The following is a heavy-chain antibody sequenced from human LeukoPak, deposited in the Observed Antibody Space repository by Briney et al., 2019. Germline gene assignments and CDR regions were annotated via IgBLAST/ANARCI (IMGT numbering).Heavy chain of an antibody. Sequence: SETLSLTCTVSGGFISNYYWSWLRQSPEKGLEWIGCLYYTWGTNYNPSLKSRVTISVDTSQNQFSLRLSSVTAADTAVYYCASSHPLSSTNEYYTPFDYWGQGTLVTVSS. D-gene: IGHD2-8*01. CDR3: ASSHPLSSTNEYYTPFDY. CDR1: GGFISNYY. CDR2: LYYTWGT. V-gene: IGHV4-59*01. J-gene: IGHJ4*02.